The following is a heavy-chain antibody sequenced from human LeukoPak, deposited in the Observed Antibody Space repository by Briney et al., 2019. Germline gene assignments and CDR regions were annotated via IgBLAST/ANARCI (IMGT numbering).Heavy chain of an antibody. Sequence: SETLSLTCTVSGGSISIGDYCWSWIRQHPGKGLEWIEYIYYSGSTYYNPSLKSRVTISVDTSKNQFSLKLSSVTAADTAVYYCARVSPVTTLRRTAYWFDPWGQGTLVTVSS. V-gene: IGHV4-31*03. CDR3: ARVSPVTTLRRTAYWFDP. CDR1: GGSISIGDYC. J-gene: IGHJ5*02. CDR2: IYYSGST. D-gene: IGHD4-17*01.